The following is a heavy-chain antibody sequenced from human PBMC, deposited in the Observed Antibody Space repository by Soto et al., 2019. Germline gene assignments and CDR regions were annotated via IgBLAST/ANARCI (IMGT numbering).Heavy chain of an antibody. CDR3: TRGHRQRRDIQH. J-gene: IGHJ1*01. V-gene: IGHV3-11*01. CDR2: ITSSGSAI. CDR1: EFTFSDYY. Sequence: QAQLVESGGGLVKPGGSLRLSCAASEFTFSDYYMSWIRQAPGKGLEWVAYITSSGSAIYYADSVKGRFTVSWDNAKKSLSVQMTSLRVDDMAVYYCTRGHRQRRDIQHWGQGTLVTVTS. D-gene: IGHD6-25*01.